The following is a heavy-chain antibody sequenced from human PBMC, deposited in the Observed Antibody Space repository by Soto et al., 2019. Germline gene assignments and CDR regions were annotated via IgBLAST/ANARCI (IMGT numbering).Heavy chain of an antibody. CDR3: ARSPSQEDHPYSGGEV. J-gene: IGHJ4*02. V-gene: IGHV4-34*01. CDR2: INHSGST. D-gene: IGHD2-15*01. CDR1: GESFSGYY. Sequence: SETLSLTCAVYGESFSGYYWNWIRQPPGKGLEWIGKINHSGSTNYNPSLKSRVTISVDTSKNQFYLKLTSVTAADTAVFYCARSPSQEDHPYSGGEVWGQGTRATV.